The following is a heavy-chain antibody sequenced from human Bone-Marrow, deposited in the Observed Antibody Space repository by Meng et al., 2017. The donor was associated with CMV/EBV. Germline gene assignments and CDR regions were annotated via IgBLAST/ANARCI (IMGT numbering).Heavy chain of an antibody. CDR3: ARTLGATNSY. CDR2: ISSSSTI. V-gene: IGHV3-48*04. Sequence: GESLKISCAASGFTFSSYSMNWVRQAPGKGLEWVSYISSSSTIYYADSVKGRFTISRDNAKNSLYLQMNSLRAEDTAVYYCARTLGATNSYWGQGTLVTVSS. CDR1: GFTFSSYS. J-gene: IGHJ4*02. D-gene: IGHD1-26*01.